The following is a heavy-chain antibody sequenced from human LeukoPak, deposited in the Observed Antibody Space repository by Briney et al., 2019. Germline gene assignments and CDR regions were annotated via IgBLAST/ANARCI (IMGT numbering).Heavy chain of an antibody. Sequence: PSETLSLTCTVSGGSISSGSYYWSWIRQPAGKGLEWIGRIYTSGSTNYNPSLKSRVTISVDTSKNQSSLKLSSVAAADTAVYYCARGYFDGFDPWGQGTLVTVSS. J-gene: IGHJ5*02. CDR1: GGSISSGSYY. CDR3: ARGYFDGFDP. D-gene: IGHD3-9*01. CDR2: IYTSGST. V-gene: IGHV4-61*02.